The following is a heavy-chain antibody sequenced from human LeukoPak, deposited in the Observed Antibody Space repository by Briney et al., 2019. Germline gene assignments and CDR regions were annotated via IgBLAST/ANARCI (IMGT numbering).Heavy chain of an antibody. CDR2: INHSGST. V-gene: IGHV4-34*01. D-gene: IGHD2-2*01. CDR1: GVSFSGYY. J-gene: IGHJ6*02. CDR3: GTNAFPRYYYYYGMDV. Sequence: SETLSLTCAVYGVSFSGYYWSWLRQPPGKGLEWLGEINHSGSTNYNPSLKSRVTISVDTSKNQFSLKLSSVTAADTAVYYCGTNAFPRYYYYYGMDVWGQGTTVTVSS.